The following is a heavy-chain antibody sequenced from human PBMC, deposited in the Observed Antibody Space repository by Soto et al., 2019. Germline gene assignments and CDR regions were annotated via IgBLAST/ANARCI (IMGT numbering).Heavy chain of an antibody. CDR2: INAGNGNT. J-gene: IGHJ4*02. CDR1: GYTFTTFS. V-gene: IGHV1-3*01. CDR3: ARLRVDIWSASFFDY. D-gene: IGHD3-3*01. Sequence: ASVKVSCKTSGYTFTTFSIHWVRQAPGQGLECMGYINAGNGNTKYSQKFQDRVTITSDTSARTVYMELSSLTYEDTATYYCARLRVDIWSASFFDYWGQGTLVTVSS.